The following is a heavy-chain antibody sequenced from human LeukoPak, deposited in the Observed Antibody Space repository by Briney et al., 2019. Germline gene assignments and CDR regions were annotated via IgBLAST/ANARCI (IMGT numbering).Heavy chain of an antibody. D-gene: IGHD3-10*01. CDR3: ARDSVSYYYGSGSYYKPGDY. Sequence: SETLSLTCTVSGGSISSYYWSWIRQPAGKGLEWIGRIYYSGSTYYNPSLKSRVTISVDTSKNQFSLKLSSVTAADTAVYYCARDSVSYYYGSGSYYKPGDYWGQGTLVTVSS. CDR2: IYYSGST. V-gene: IGHV4-4*07. CDR1: GGSISSYY. J-gene: IGHJ4*02.